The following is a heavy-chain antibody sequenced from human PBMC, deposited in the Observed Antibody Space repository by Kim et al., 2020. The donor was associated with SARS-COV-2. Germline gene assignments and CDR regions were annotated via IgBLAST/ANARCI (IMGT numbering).Heavy chain of an antibody. V-gene: IGHV1-46*01. D-gene: IGHD6-6*01. CDR1: GYTFTSYY. CDR2: INPSGGSA. Sequence: ASVKVSCKASGYTFTSYYIHWVRQAPGQGLEWMGIINPSGGSATYAQKFQGRVTMTSDTSTSTVYMELSSLRSEDTAVYYCARASAFDIWGQGTMVTVSS. CDR3: ARASAFDI. J-gene: IGHJ3*02.